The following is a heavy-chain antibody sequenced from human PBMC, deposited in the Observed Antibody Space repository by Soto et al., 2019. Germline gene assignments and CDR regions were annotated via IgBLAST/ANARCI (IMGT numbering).Heavy chain of an antibody. V-gene: IGHV1-69*13. CDR3: ATLVPAPIKLYPRLGWFDP. CDR2: TIPISDTA. CDR1: GGTFNSDT. Sequence: SVKVSCKASGGTFNSDTITWVRQAPGQGLEWMGGTIPISDTAHYAQNFQGRVTITADESTSTVYMELSSLRSEDTAVYYCATLVPAPIKLYPRLGWFDPWGQGTLVTVSS. J-gene: IGHJ5*02. D-gene: IGHD2-2*02.